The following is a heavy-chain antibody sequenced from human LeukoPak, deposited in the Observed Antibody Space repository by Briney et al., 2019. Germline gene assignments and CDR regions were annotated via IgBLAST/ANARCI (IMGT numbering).Heavy chain of an antibody. Sequence: GGSLRLSCAASGFTFCSYWMHWVRPAPGKGLVWVSRINSDGSSTNYADSVKGRFTISRDNAKNTLYLQMNSLRAEDTAVYYCATGGGSGRYGFPFDCWGQGTLVTVSS. CDR2: INSDGSST. CDR3: ATGGGSGRYGFPFDC. CDR1: GFTFCSYW. J-gene: IGHJ4*02. D-gene: IGHD6-19*01. V-gene: IGHV3-74*01.